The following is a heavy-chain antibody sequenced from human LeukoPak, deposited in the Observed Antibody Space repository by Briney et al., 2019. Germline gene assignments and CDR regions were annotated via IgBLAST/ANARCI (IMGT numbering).Heavy chain of an antibody. D-gene: IGHD4/OR15-4a*01. V-gene: IGHV4-59*08. J-gene: IGHJ4*02. CDR2: IYYSGST. Sequence: SETLSLTCTVSGGSISSYYWSWIRQPLGKGLEWIGYIYYSGSTNYNPSLKSRVTISVGTSKNQFSLKLSSVTAADTAVYYCARHANSGLYYYFDYWGQGTLVTVSS. CDR3: ARHANSGLYYYFDY. CDR1: GGSISSYY.